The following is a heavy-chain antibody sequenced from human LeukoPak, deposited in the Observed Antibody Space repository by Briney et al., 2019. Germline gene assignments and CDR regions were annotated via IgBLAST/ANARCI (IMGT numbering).Heavy chain of an antibody. Sequence: PGTSLRLSCTASGYTFSEYGMHWVRQAPGKGLEWVAVISYDGSNKYYADSVKGRFTISRDNSKNTLYLQINSLRAEDTAVYYCAKDRAGLVRYYYYGLDVWGQGTTVTVSS. V-gene: IGHV3-30*18. D-gene: IGHD6-19*01. CDR1: GYTFSEYG. CDR2: ISYDGSNK. J-gene: IGHJ6*02. CDR3: AKDRAGLVRYYYYGLDV.